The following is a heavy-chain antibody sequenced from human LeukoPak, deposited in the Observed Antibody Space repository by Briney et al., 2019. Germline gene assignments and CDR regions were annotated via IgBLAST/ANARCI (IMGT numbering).Heavy chain of an antibody. V-gene: IGHV1-24*01. CDR2: FDPEDGET. Sequence: ASVKVSCKTSGYTLTELSMHWVRQAPGKGLEWMGGFDPEDGETIYAQKFQGRVTTTEDTSTDTAYMELSSLRSEDTAVYYCATGWEQLVPWGQGTLVTVSS. CDR3: ATGWEQLVP. D-gene: IGHD6-6*01. CDR1: GYTLTELS. J-gene: IGHJ5*02.